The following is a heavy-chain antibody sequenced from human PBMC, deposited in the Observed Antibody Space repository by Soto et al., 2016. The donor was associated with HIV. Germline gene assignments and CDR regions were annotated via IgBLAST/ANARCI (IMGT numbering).Heavy chain of an antibody. Sequence: EVQLVETGGGLIQPGGSLRLSCAASGFTVSSNHMSWVRQAPGKGLEWVSIIYTGGTTYYTDSVKGRFTISRDSSKNTLYLQMNSLRVEDTAMYYCARVAGSAWGQGTLVTVSS. CDR3: ARVAGSA. CDR1: GFTVSSNH. V-gene: IGHV3-53*02. D-gene: IGHD3-10*01. J-gene: IGHJ5*02. CDR2: IYTGGTT.